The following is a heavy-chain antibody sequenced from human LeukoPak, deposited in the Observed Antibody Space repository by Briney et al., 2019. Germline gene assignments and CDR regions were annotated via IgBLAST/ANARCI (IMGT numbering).Heavy chain of an antibody. Sequence: SQTLSLTCTVSGGSISSGGYYWSWIRQHPGKGLGWIGYIYYSGSTYYNPSLKSRVTISVDTSKNQFSLKLSSVTAADTAVYYCARERGTGTEFDYWGQGTLVTVSS. J-gene: IGHJ4*02. CDR3: ARERGTGTEFDY. D-gene: IGHD1-1*01. V-gene: IGHV4-31*03. CDR2: IYYSGST. CDR1: GGSISSGGYY.